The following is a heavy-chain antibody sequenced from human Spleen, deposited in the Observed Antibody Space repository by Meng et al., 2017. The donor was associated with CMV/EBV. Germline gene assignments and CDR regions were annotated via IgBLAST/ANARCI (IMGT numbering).Heavy chain of an antibody. CDR2: IGSSSGYI. J-gene: IGHJ4*02. V-gene: IGHV3-21*04. CDR1: GFTVNSYS. CDR3: ARAPRAPAATWYHFDY. D-gene: IGHD2-2*01. Sequence: GFTVNSYSMNGVRQAPEEGLEWVSSIGSSSGYICYADSVKSRFTISRDNAENSLYLQMNSLRAADTAVYYCARAPRAPAATWYHFDYWGQGTLVTVSS.